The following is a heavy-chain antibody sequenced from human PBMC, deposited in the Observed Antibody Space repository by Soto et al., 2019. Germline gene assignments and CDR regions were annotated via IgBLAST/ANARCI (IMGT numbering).Heavy chain of an antibody. CDR2: VRQDGSEI. J-gene: IGHJ4*02. CDR3: ARVCCSSSRPYYFDC. CDR1: GFTFITYW. D-gene: IGHD2-2*01. V-gene: IGHV3-7*01. Sequence: GGYLRLSCAASGFTFITYWMSWVRQAPGKGLEWVATVRQDGSEIHYVDSVKGRFTISRDNAKNSLSLQMNSLRAEDTAVYYCARVCCSSSRPYYFDCCGQGTLVTVSS.